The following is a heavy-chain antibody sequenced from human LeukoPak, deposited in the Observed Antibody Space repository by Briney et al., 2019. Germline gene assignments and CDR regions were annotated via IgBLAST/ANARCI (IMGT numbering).Heavy chain of an antibody. CDR1: GFTFSSHG. V-gene: IGHV3-23*01. CDR2: ISGSGGRT. J-gene: IGHJ4*02. Sequence: GGSLTLSCAASGFTFSSHGMNWVRQAPGKGLEWVSGISGSGGRTYYADSVKGRFTISRDNSNHMLYLQMNSLIAEDTAIYYCAKDDDWLRFEHWGRGTPVSVSS. D-gene: IGHD5-12*01. CDR3: AKDDDWLRFEH.